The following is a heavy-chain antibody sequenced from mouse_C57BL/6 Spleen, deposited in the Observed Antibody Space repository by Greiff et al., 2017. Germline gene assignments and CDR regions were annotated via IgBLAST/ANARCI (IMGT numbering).Heavy chain of an antibody. CDR1: GFTFSSYA. CDR2: ISDGGSYT. V-gene: IGHV5-4*01. D-gene: IGHD1-1*01. J-gene: IGHJ2*01. Sequence: EVQRVESGGGLVKPGGSLKLSCAASGFTFSSYAMSWVRQTPEKRLEWVATISDGGSYTYYPDNVKGRFTISRDNAKNNLYLQMSHLKSEDTAMYYCARAPLYYGSSYVRFDYWGQGTTLTVSS. CDR3: ARAPLYYGSSYVRFDY.